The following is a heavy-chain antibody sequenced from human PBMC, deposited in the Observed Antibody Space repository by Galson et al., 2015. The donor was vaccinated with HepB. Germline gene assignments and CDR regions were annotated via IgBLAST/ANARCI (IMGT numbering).Heavy chain of an antibody. J-gene: IGHJ5*02. CDR2: IIPIFGTA. V-gene: IGHV1-69*13. Sequence: SVKVSCKASGGTFSSYAISWVRQAPGQGLEWMGGIIPIFGTANYAQKFQGRVTITADESTSTAYMELSSLRSEDTAVYYCARGLGYCSSTSCYNAWFDPWGQGTLVTVSS. D-gene: IGHD2-2*02. CDR1: GGTFSSYA. CDR3: ARGLGYCSSTSCYNAWFDP.